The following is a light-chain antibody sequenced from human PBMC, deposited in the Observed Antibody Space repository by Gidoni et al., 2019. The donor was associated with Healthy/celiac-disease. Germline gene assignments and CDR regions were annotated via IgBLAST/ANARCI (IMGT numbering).Light chain of an antibody. CDR3: QQRSNWHLT. CDR2: YAS. V-gene: IGKV3-11*01. Sequence: EIVLTQSPATLSLSPGERATLSCRASQSVSSYIAWYQQKPGQSPSVLIEYASNRATGIPARFSGSGSGTDFTRTISSLEPEDFAVYYCQQRSNWHLTFGGXTKVEIK. CDR1: QSVSSY. J-gene: IGKJ4*01.